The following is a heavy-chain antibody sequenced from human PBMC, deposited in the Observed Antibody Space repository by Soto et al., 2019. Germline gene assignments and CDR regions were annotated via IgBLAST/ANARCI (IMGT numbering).Heavy chain of an antibody. D-gene: IGHD2-2*01. CDR1: GFTFSSYG. V-gene: IGHV3-33*01. CDR3: ARLGGRYCSSTSCYFDY. Sequence: QVQLVESGGGVVQPGRSLRLSCAASGFTFSSYGMHWVRQAPGKGLEWVAVIWYDGSNKYYADSVKGRFTISRDNSKNTLYLQMNSLRSEDTAVYYCARLGGRYCSSTSCYFDYWGQGTLVTVSS. CDR2: IWYDGSNK. J-gene: IGHJ4*02.